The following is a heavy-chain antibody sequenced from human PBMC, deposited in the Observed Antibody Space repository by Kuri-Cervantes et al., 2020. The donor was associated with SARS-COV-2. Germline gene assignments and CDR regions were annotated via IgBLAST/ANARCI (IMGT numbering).Heavy chain of an antibody. D-gene: IGHD5-24*01. J-gene: IGHJ6*02. CDR2: IRSSSSII. CDR3: ARVDPRTDAYNHYYYGMDV. V-gene: IGHV3-48*01. Sequence: GESLKISCAASGFTFSSYDMNWVRQAPGKGLEWVSYIRSSSSIIYYADSVKGRFTVPRDNVKNSLYLQMNSLRAEDTAVYFCARVDPRTDAYNHYYYGMDVWGQGTTVTVSS. CDR1: GFTFSSYD.